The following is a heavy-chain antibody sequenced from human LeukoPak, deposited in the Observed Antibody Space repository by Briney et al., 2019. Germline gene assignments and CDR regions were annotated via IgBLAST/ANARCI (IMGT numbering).Heavy chain of an antibody. D-gene: IGHD1-7*01. V-gene: IGHV3-23*01. CDR3: AKDRARGGTTDFDY. CDR1: GFTFSTYA. CDR2: ISGSADST. J-gene: IGHJ4*02. Sequence: GGSLRLSCAASGFTFSTYAMSWVRQAPGKGLEWVSAISGSADSTYYADSVKGQFAISRDNSKNTLYLQMNSLRAEDTAVYFRAKDRARGGTTDFDYWGQGTLVTVSS.